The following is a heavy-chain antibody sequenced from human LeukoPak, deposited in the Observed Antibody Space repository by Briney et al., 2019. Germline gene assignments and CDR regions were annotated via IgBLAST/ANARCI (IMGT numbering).Heavy chain of an antibody. CDR3: ARAYGGNSPDAFDI. CDR2: IYHSGST. CDR1: GYSISSGYY. Sequence: SETLSLTCTVSGYSISSGYYWGWIRQPPGKGLEWIGSIYHSGSTYYNQSLKSRVTISVDTSKNQFSLKLSSVTAADTAVYYCARAYGGNSPDAFDIWGQGTMVTVSS. D-gene: IGHD4-23*01. J-gene: IGHJ3*02. V-gene: IGHV4-38-2*02.